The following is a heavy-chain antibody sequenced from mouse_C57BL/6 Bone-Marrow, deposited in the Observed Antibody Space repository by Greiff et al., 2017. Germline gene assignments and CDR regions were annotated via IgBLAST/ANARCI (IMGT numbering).Heavy chain of an antibody. V-gene: IGHV5-17*01. CDR3: ARGVYGSGCAMDD. CDR1: GFTFSDYG. D-gene: IGHD1-1*01. Sequence: DVMLVESGGGLVKPGGSLKLSCAASGFTFSDYGMHWVRQAPEKGLEWVAYISSGSSTIYYADTVKGRFTISRDNTKNTLFLQMTSLRSEDTAMYYCARGVYGSGCAMDDWGQGTSVTVSS. CDR2: ISSGSSTI. J-gene: IGHJ4*01.